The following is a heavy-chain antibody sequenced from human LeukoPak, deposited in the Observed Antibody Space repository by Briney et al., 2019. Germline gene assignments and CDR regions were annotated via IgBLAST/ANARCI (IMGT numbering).Heavy chain of an antibody. CDR2: IYPGDSDI. D-gene: IGHD6-19*01. CDR1: GYSFTTYW. CDR3: AKRISGYFDY. J-gene: IGHJ4*02. Sequence: AGESLKISCKASGYSFTTYWIGWVRQMPGKGLEWMGIIYPGDSDIKYNPSFEGQVTISADKSISTAYLQWNSLKASDTAMYYCAKRISGYFDYWGQGTLVTVSP. V-gene: IGHV5-51*01.